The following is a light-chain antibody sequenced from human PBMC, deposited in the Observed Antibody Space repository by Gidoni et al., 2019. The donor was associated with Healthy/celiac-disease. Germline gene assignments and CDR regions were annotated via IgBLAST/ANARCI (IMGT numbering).Light chain of an antibody. J-gene: IGKJ4*01. CDR1: QSVSSSY. CDR2: GAS. Sequence: EIVLTQSPGPLSLSPGERATLSCRASQSVSSSYLAWYQQKPGQAPRLLIYGASSRATGIPARFSGSGSGTDFTLTISRLEPEDFAVYYCQQYGSSPPLTFGGGTKVEIK. CDR3: QQYGSSPPLT. V-gene: IGKV3-20*01.